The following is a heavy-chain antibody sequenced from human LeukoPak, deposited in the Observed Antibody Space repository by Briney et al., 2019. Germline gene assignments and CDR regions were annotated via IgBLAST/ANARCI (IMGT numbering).Heavy chain of an antibody. CDR3: ARDGPSGYYAYYFDY. CDR1: GFTFSNSW. V-gene: IGHV3-7*01. Sequence: GESLKISCAASGFTFSNSWMSWVRQAPGKGLEWVANIKQDGSEKYYVDSVKGRFTISRDNAKNSLYLQLNSLRAEDTAVYYCARDGPSGYYAYYFDYWGQGTLVTVSS. D-gene: IGHD3-22*01. J-gene: IGHJ4*02. CDR2: IKQDGSEK.